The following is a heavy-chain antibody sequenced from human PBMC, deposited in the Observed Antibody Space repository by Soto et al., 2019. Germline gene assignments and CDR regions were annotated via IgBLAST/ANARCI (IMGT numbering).Heavy chain of an antibody. CDR2: IWYYGIDK. V-gene: IGHV3-33*01. CDR1: GFTFSRQA. J-gene: IGHJ4*02. CDR3: ATGFLGLCTGGNCPLDY. D-gene: IGHD2-15*01. Sequence: QVQLVESGGGVVQPERSLRLSCAASGFTFSRQAMHWVRQAPGRGLEWVAVIWYYGIDKYYADSVKGRFTISRDNSKNTVYLQMNSLRGEDTAVYYCATGFLGLCTGGNCPLDYWGQGTLVTVSS.